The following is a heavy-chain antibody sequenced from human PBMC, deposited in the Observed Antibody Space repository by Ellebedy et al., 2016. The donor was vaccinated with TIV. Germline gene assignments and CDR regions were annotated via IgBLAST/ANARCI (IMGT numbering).Heavy chain of an antibody. V-gene: IGHV1-18*04. CDR2: ISGYTGNT. CDR3: ARDGPQGYVVASAPPGDS. J-gene: IGHJ4*02. CDR1: GYTFTGHY. D-gene: IGHD2-15*01. Sequence: ASVKVSCXASGYTFTGHYMHWVRQAPGQGLEWMGWISGYTGNTDYARKFQGRVTMTTDTSTGTAYLELSSLKSDDTALYYCARDGPQGYVVASAPPGDSWGQGTLVTVSS.